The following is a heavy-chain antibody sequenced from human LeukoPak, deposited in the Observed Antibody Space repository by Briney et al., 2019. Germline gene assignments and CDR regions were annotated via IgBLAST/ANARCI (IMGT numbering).Heavy chain of an antibody. J-gene: IGHJ5*02. D-gene: IGHD2-15*01. CDR3: ARSGVYCSGGSCYSGKLWFDP. V-gene: IGHV3-7*01. CDR2: IKQDGSEQ. CDR1: GLTFSNYW. Sequence: GGSLRLSCTASGLTFSNYWMTWVRQAPGKGLEWVANIKQDGSEQYYVDSVKGRFTVSRDNAKNSLYLQMNSLRAEDTAVYHCARSGVYCSGGSCYSGKLWFDPWGQGTLVTVSS.